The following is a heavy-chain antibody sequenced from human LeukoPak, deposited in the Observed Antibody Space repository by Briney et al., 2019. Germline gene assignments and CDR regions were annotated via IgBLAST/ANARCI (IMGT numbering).Heavy chain of an antibody. V-gene: IGHV4-31*03. J-gene: IGHJ4*02. D-gene: IGHD2-8*01. Sequence: KPSETLSLTCTVSGGSISSGGYYWSWIRQHPGKGLEWIGYIYYSGSTYYNPSLKSRVTISVDTSKNQFSLKLSSVTAADTAVYYCARHPRRAYAIQWDFDYWGQGTLVTVSS. CDR2: IYYSGST. CDR3: ARHPRRAYAIQWDFDY. CDR1: GGSISSGGYY.